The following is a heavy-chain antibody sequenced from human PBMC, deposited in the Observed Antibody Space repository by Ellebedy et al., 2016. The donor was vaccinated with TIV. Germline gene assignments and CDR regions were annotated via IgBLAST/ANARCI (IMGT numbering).Heavy chain of an antibody. V-gene: IGHV3-7*01. CDR3: ARDGPPRLGGDYFAY. D-gene: IGHD3-16*01. Sequence: GESLKISCAASGFTFSSYWRSWVRQAPGKGLEWMTNIKQDGSEKYYVDAVKGRFTISRDNAKNSLYLQMNSLRAEDTAVYYCARDGPPRLGGDYFAYWGQGTLVTVSS. J-gene: IGHJ4*02. CDR1: GFTFSSYW. CDR2: IKQDGSEK.